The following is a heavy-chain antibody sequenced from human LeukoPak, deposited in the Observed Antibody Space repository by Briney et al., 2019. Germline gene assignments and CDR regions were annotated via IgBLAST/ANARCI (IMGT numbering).Heavy chain of an antibody. CDR3: ASSSGGLNWFDP. V-gene: IGHV3-74*01. Sequence: PGGSLRLSCAASGFTFSRYWMHWVRQAPGKGLEWVSRINSDGSSTNYADSVKGRFTISRDNAKNTLYLQMNSLRVEDTAVYYCASSSGGLNWFDPWGQGTLVTVSS. J-gene: IGHJ5*02. CDR1: GFTFSRYW. CDR2: INSDGSST. D-gene: IGHD3-22*01.